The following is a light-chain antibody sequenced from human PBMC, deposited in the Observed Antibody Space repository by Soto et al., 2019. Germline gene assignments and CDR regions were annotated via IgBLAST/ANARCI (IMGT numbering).Light chain of an antibody. J-gene: IGKJ1*01. CDR2: GTS. Sequence: EIVMAQSPATLSVSPGERATLSCRASQSVSSNLAWYQQKPGQSPRLLIYGTSNRATGIPARFSGSGSGTDFTLTISSLEPEDFAVYYCQQRSDWPWTFGHGTKVDI. CDR3: QQRSDWPWT. V-gene: IGKV3-11*01. CDR1: QSVSSN.